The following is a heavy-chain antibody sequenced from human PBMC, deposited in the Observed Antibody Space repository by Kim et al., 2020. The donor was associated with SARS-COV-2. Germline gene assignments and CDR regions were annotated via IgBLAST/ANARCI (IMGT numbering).Heavy chain of an antibody. J-gene: IGHJ6*02. V-gene: IGHV1-69*01. D-gene: IGHD2-15*01. Sequence: QKFQGRVTITADESTSTAYMELSSLRSEDTAVYYCARGTVVTYYYYGMDVWGQGTTVTVSS. CDR3: ARGTVVTYYYYGMDV.